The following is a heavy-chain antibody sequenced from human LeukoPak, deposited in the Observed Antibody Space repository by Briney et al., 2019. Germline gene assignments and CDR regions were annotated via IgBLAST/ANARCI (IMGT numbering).Heavy chain of an antibody. Sequence: SETLSLTCTVSGVSISTNYWNWIRQSPEKGLEWIGYISNSGSADRHPSLKSRVTISLDPSKNQLSLSLNSVTAADTAVYFCAGYDHSNYLAYRGQGARVTVSS. V-gene: IGHV4-59*13. D-gene: IGHD3-16*01. CDR1: GVSISTNY. J-gene: IGHJ4*02. CDR2: ISNSGSA. CDR3: AGYDHSNYLAY.